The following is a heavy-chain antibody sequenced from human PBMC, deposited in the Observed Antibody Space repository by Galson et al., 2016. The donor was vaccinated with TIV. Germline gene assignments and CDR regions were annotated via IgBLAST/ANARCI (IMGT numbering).Heavy chain of an antibody. J-gene: IGHJ5*02. Sequence: QSGAEVKKPGESLKISCQGSGYSFATYWIAWVRQMPGKGLDWMGIIYPGNSDTRYSPSFQGQVTLSADRSTNTAYLPWSSLKASDTAIYYCPTSVLPPAVTPATSLHPWGQGTLVTVSS. D-gene: IGHD2-2*01. CDR2: IYPGNSDT. CDR3: PTSVLPPAVTPATSLHP. CDR1: GYSFATYW. V-gene: IGHV5-51*03.